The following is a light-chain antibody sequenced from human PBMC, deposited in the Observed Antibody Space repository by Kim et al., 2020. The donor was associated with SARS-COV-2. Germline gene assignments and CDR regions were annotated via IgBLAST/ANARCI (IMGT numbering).Light chain of an antibody. CDR1: SSNIGIND. CDR3: GAWDDSLSGRV. V-gene: IGLV1-47*01. Sequence: GQRGTISWSGSSSNIGINDVYWYQQLPGTAPKLLIYRNNQRPSGVPDRFSGSKSGTSASLVISGLRSEDEADYYCGAWDDSLSGRVFGGGTQLTVL. J-gene: IGLJ3*02. CDR2: RNN.